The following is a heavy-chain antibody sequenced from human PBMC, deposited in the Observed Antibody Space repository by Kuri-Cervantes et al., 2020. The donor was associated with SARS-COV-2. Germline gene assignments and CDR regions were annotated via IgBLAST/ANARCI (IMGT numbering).Heavy chain of an antibody. CDR1: GGSFSGYY. J-gene: IGHJ5*01. CDR2: IYYSGST. V-gene: IGHV4-59*01. Sequence: GSLRLSCAVYGGSFSGYYWSWIRQPPGKGLEWIGYIYYSGSTNYNPSLKSRVTISVDTSKNQFSLKLSSVTAADTAVYYCARDLGLDGFDSWGQGTLVTVSS. CDR3: ARDLGLDGFDS. D-gene: IGHD3/OR15-3a*01.